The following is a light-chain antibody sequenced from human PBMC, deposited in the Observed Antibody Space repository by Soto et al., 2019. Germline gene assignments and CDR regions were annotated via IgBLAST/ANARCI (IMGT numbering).Light chain of an antibody. CDR2: AAS. J-gene: IGKJ1*01. V-gene: IGKV1-9*01. Sequence: DIQLTQSPSFLSASVGDRVTITCRASQGINSYLAWYQQKPGKAPKLLIYAASTLQSGVPSRFSGSGYGTEFSLTINSLQPEDFATYYCQQLNIYPPWTFGQGTEVEIK. CDR3: QQLNIYPPWT. CDR1: QGINSY.